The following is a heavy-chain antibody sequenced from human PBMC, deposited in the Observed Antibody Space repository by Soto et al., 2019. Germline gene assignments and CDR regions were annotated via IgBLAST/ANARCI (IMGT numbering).Heavy chain of an antibody. J-gene: IGHJ4*02. D-gene: IGHD3-10*02. CDR2: ISYDGNTQ. V-gene: IGHV3-30-3*01. Sequence: QVQLVESGGGVVQPGRSLRLSCAASGFRFSGHALHWVRQTPGKGLEWVAVISYDGNTQYYTDSVKGRFTISRDNSENTLYLQMNSMRPEDTAVYYCARSNVGEDDDWGRVSLVTVS. CDR3: ARSNVGEDDD. CDR1: GFRFSGHA.